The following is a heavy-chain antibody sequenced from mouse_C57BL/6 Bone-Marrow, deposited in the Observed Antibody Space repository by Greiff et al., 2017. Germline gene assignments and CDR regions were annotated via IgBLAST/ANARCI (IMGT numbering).Heavy chain of an antibody. V-gene: IGHV1-54*01. CDR2: INPGSGGT. Sequence: QVQLQQSGAELVRPGTSVKVSCKASGYAFTNYLIEWVKQRPGQGLEWIGVINPGSGGTNYNEKFKGKATLTADKSSSTAYMQLSSLTSEDSAVYFCAGGWYYYAMDYWGQGTSVTVSS. D-gene: IGHD3-3*01. CDR3: AGGWYYYAMDY. J-gene: IGHJ4*01. CDR1: GYAFTNYL.